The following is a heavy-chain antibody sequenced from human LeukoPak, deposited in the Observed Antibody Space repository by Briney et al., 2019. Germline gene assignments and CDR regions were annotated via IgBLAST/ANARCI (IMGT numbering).Heavy chain of an antibody. D-gene: IGHD6-6*01. CDR3: AKEGRYSSSSHYFDY. CDR2: ISGSGGST. J-gene: IGHJ4*02. CDR1: GFTFSDYY. V-gene: IGHV3-23*01. Sequence: GGSLRLSCAASGFTFSDYYMSWIRQAPGKGLEWVSAISGSGGSTYYADSVKGRFTISRDNSKNTLYLQMNSLRAEDTAVYYCAKEGRYSSSSHYFDYWGQGTLVTVSS.